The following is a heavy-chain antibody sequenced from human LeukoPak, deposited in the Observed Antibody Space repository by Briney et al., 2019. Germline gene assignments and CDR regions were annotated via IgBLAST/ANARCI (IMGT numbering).Heavy chain of an antibody. CDR2: IFYSGST. CDR3: ARGRARDGSFPWLHS. J-gene: IGHJ5*01. D-gene: IGHD3-10*01. CDR1: GDSIGSYY. V-gene: IGHV4-59*01. Sequence: PSETLSLTCSVSGDSIGSYYWTWIRQSAGKGLEWIGYIFYSGSTNYSPSLKSRVTISVDTSNNQFSLQLRSVTAADTAIYYWARGRARDGSFPWLHSWGQGTLVTVSS.